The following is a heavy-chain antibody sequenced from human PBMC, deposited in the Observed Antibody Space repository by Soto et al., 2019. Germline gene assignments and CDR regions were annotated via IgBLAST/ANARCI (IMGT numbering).Heavy chain of an antibody. CDR3: AGEYSSGWRPMDV. J-gene: IGHJ6*02. Sequence: PSETQCLTCTVSGGSSGDSVDYWGWIRQPPGRGLEWIGRIYYSGSTHYNPSLKSRVTISVDTSKNQFSLKLSSVTAADTAVYYCAGEYSSGWRPMDVWGQGTTVTVSS. CDR2: IYYSGST. D-gene: IGHD6-19*01. V-gene: IGHV4-39*07. CDR1: GGSSGDSVDY.